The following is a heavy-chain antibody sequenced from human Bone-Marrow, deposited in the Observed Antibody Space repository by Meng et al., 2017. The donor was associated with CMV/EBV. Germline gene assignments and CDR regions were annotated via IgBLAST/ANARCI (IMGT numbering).Heavy chain of an antibody. CDR3: ARGRGSTHKGNWFDP. V-gene: IGHV3-64*02. Sequence: GALKFSCAASGFTFSSYAMHWVRQAPGKGLEYVSAISSNGGSTYYADSVKGRFTISRDNSKNTLYLQMGSLRAEDMAVYYCARGRGSTHKGNWFDPWGQGTLVTVSS. CDR2: ISSNGGST. D-gene: IGHD3-10*01. CDR1: GFTFSSYA. J-gene: IGHJ5*02.